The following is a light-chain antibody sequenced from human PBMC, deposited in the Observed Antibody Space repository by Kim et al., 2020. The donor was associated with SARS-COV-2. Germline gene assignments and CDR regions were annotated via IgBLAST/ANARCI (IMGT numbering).Light chain of an antibody. CDR3: SSYTSGSTWV. CDR1: SSDVGSYNR. Sequence: QTVALCRAGTSSDVGSYNRVSWYQQPPSTAPKLMIYEVTDRPSGVPDRFSGSKSGNTASLTISGLQAEDDSDYYCSSYTSGSTWVFGGGTKLTVL. J-gene: IGLJ3*02. V-gene: IGLV2-18*02. CDR2: EVT.